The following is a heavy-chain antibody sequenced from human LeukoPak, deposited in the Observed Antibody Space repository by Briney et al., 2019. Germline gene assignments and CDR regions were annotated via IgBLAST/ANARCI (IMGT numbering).Heavy chain of an antibody. CDR3: ARGSCFERKDLFKY. D-gene: IGHD1-1*01. CDR2: MNPNSGNT. V-gene: IGHV1-8*01. Sequence: ASVKVSCKASAYTFTSCDINWVRQATGQGLEWMGWMNPNSGNTGYAQRFQGRVTMTRDNSISTAYMELSNLTSEDTAVYFCARGSCFERKDLFKYWGQGTLVTVSS. CDR1: AYTFTSCD. J-gene: IGHJ4*02.